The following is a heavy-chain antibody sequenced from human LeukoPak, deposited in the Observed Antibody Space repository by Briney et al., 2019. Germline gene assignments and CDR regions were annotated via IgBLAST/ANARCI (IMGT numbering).Heavy chain of an antibody. Sequence: SETLSLTCTVSGGSISSGSYYWSWIRQPAGKGLEWIGRIYTSGSTNYDPSLKSRVTISVDTSKNQFSLKLSSVTAADTAVYYCARMSGRFGAFDIWGQGTMVTVSS. J-gene: IGHJ3*02. CDR1: GGSISSGSYY. D-gene: IGHD3-3*01. V-gene: IGHV4-61*02. CDR2: IYTSGST. CDR3: ARMSGRFGAFDI.